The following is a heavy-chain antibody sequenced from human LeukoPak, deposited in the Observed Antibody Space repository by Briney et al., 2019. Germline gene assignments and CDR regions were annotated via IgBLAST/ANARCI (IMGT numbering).Heavy chain of an antibody. J-gene: IGHJ4*02. V-gene: IGHV4-39*01. CDR3: ARGHTCGLDCYSFDY. CDR2: FYSSGTT. CDR1: GGSISSSSYF. Sequence: SETLSLTCTVSGGSISSSSYFWGWIRQPPGKGLEWIGTFYSSGTTYDNPSLKSRVTISVDTSKNQFSLKLTSVTAAVLAFDYCARGHTCGLDCYSFDYWGQGTLVTVSS. D-gene: IGHD2-21*02.